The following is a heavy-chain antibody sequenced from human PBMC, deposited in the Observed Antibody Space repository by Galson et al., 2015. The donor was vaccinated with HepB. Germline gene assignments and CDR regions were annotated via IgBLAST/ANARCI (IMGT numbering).Heavy chain of an antibody. V-gene: IGHV1-3*01. D-gene: IGHD1-26*01. J-gene: IGHJ4*02. CDR1: GYTFTSYA. CDR2: INAGNGNT. Sequence: SVKVSCKASGYTFTSYAMHWVRQAPGQRLEWMGWINAGNGNTKYSQKFQGKVTITRDTSASTAYMELSSLRSEDTAVYYCARVGGGELRSLDYWGQGTLVTVSS. CDR3: ARVGGGELRSLDY.